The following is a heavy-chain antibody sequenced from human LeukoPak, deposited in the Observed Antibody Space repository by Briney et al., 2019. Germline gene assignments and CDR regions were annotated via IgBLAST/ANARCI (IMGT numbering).Heavy chain of an antibody. V-gene: IGHV3-30-3*01. Sequence: GESLRLSCAASGFTFSSYAMHWVRQTPGKGLEWVAVISYDGSNKYYADSVKGRFTISRDNSKNTLYLQMNSLRAEDTAVYYCARDGYYYHSSGYYYRVPYYYGMDVWGQGTTVTVSS. CDR3: ARDGYYYHSSGYYYRVPYYYGMDV. D-gene: IGHD3-22*01. J-gene: IGHJ6*02. CDR1: GFTFSSYA. CDR2: ISYDGSNK.